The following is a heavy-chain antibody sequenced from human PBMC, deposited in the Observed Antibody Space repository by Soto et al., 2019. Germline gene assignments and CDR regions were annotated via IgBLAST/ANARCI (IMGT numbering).Heavy chain of an antibody. Sequence: PGGSLRLSCTASGFTFGDYTISWFRQAPGKGLEWVTFVRSKRYGGTTEYATSVEGRLTISRDDSKSIAYLQMNSLKTEDTALYLCTRVPVYDFWSGYPDSWGQGTLVTVSS. CDR3: TRVPVYDFWSGYPDS. D-gene: IGHD3-3*01. J-gene: IGHJ4*02. CDR1: GFTFGDYT. V-gene: IGHV3-49*03. CDR2: VRSKRYGGTT.